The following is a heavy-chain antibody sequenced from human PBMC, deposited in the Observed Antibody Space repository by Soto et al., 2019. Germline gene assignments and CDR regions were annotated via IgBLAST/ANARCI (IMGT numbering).Heavy chain of an antibody. CDR3: ARGTLVGTFDY. Sequence: QVQLVQSGAEVKKPGSSVKVSCKASGGTFSSYTISWVRQAPGQGLEWMGRIIPILGIANYAQKFQGRVTITADKSTSTAYMELSSLRSEDTAVYYCARGTLVGTFDYWGQGTLVTVSS. D-gene: IGHD1-26*01. J-gene: IGHJ4*02. CDR1: GGTFSSYT. V-gene: IGHV1-69*02. CDR2: IIPILGIA.